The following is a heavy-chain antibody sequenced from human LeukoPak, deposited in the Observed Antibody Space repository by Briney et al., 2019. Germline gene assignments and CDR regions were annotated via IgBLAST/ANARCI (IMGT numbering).Heavy chain of an antibody. V-gene: IGHV3-74*01. J-gene: IGHJ4*02. D-gene: IGHD2-21*01. CDR1: GLTFNTYW. CDR2: INPDGSVT. CDR3: AREAPAYGERYFVS. Sequence: GGSLRLSCLASGLTFNTYWMHWVRQVPGKGPVWVSRINPDGSVTWDADSVRGRFIISRDDAKNTLYLQMNSLRAEDTALYYCAREAPAYGERYFVSWGQGTLVTVSS.